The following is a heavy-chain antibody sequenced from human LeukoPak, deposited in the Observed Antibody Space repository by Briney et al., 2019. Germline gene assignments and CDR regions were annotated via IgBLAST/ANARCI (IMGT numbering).Heavy chain of an antibody. CDR2: IKQDGIEK. D-gene: IGHD3-22*01. V-gene: IGHV3-7*01. J-gene: IGHJ1*01. CDR1: GFTFSNYW. Sequence: GGSLRLSCTASGFTFSNYWMTWIRQAPGKGLQWVANIKQDGIEKYYVDSVEGRFTVSRDNSKNSLFLQIESLRAADTAVYYCATCSSGYYCDHFQTWGQGSLVTVSS. CDR3: ATCSSGYYCDHFQT.